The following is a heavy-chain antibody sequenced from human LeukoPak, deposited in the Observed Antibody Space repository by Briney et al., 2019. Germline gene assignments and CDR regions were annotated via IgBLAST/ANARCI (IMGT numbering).Heavy chain of an antibody. CDR1: GFTLSSYE. CDR3: AREDSDIVVVTVHGERYFDY. Sequence: GGSLRLSCAASGFTLSSYEMNWVRQAPGKGLEWVSYISSSGSTIYYADSVKGRFTISRDNAKNSLYLQMNSLRAEDTAVYYCAREDSDIVVVTVHGERYFDYWGQGTLVTVSS. CDR2: ISSSGSTI. D-gene: IGHD2-21*02. V-gene: IGHV3-48*03. J-gene: IGHJ4*02.